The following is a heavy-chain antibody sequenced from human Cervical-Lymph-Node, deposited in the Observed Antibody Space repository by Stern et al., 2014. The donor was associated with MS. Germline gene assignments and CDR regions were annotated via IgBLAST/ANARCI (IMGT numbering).Heavy chain of an antibody. V-gene: IGHV1-46*01. CDR3: AREVPGWQRLTLFDF. D-gene: IGHD6-25*01. CDR2: INRSDGRT. CDR1: GYIFSTYS. Sequence: QEQLVQSGAEVKKPGASVNVSCKASGYIFSTYSMHWVRQAPGHGLEWLGIINRSDGRTIYAQRFQGRVIMTRDTSTNTVYMELSSLSPEDTAVYYCAREVPGWQRLTLFDFWGQGTLVTVSS. J-gene: IGHJ4*02.